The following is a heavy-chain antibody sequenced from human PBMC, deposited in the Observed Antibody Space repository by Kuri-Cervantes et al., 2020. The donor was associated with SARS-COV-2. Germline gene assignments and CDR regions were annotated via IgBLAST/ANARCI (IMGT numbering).Heavy chain of an antibody. J-gene: IGHJ4*02. V-gene: IGHV3-74*01. D-gene: IGHD3-22*01. CDR1: GFTFGDYA. Sequence: GESLKISCTGSGFTFGDYAMSWFRQAPGKGLVWVSRINSDGSSTSYADSVKGRFTISRDNSKNTLYLQMGSLRAEDTAVYYCARSRPQDSRLYYYDSSGYYYYFDYWGQGTLVTVSS. CDR3: ARSRPQDSRLYYYDSSGYYYYFDY. CDR2: INSDGSST.